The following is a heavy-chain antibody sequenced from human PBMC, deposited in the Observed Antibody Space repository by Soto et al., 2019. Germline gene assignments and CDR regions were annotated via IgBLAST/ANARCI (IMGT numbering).Heavy chain of an antibody. J-gene: IGHJ4*02. D-gene: IGHD3-10*01. V-gene: IGHV3-53*01. CDR3: GTSRGGGGY. CDR2: IYSGGYT. CDR1: GFTVSNNY. Sequence: EVQLVESGGGLIQPGGSLRLSCAVSGFTVSNNYMSWVRQAPGKGLEGVSVIYSGGYTAYGDSVKGRFTISRDNSKNPTYLKMKSLEADNPAVYYGGTSRGGGGYWGQGTLVTVSS.